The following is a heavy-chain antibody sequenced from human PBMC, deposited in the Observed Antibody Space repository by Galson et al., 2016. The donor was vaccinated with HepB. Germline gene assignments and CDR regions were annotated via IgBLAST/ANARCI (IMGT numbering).Heavy chain of an antibody. Sequence: SLRLSCAASGFTFSSYSMNWVRQAPGKGLEWVSYISSGAIYYSDSVKGRFTISRDNAENSLYLQMNSLRAEDTAVYYCARDHLWAFDYWGQGTLVTVSS. D-gene: IGHD7-27*01. V-gene: IGHV3-48*04. CDR1: GFTFSSYS. CDR2: ISSGAI. J-gene: IGHJ4*02. CDR3: ARDHLWAFDY.